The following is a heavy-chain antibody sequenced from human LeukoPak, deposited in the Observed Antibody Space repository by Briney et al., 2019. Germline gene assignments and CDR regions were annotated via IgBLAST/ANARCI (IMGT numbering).Heavy chain of an antibody. D-gene: IGHD3-10*01. CDR2: ISPIFGTA. J-gene: IGHJ4*02. Sequence: SVKVSCKASGGTFSSYAISWVRQAPGQGLELMGRISPIFGTANYAQKCQGRVTITTDESTSTAYMGLSSLRSEDTAVYYCASRSGFTSVFPFDYWGQGTLVTVSS. V-gene: IGHV1-69*05. CDR1: GGTFSSYA. CDR3: ASRSGFTSVFPFDY.